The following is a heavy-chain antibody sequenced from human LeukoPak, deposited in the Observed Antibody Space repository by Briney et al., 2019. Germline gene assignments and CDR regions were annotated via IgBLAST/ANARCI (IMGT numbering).Heavy chain of an antibody. V-gene: IGHV4-34*01. D-gene: IGHD3-22*01. CDR1: GGSFSGYY. Sequence: SETLSLTCAVYGGSFSGYYWSWIRQPPGKGLEWIGEINHSGSTNYNPSPKSRVTISVDTSKNQFSLKLSSVTAADTAVYYCARRITMIVVVRGYFDYWGQGTLVTVSS. J-gene: IGHJ4*02. CDR3: ARRITMIVVVRGYFDY. CDR2: INHSGST.